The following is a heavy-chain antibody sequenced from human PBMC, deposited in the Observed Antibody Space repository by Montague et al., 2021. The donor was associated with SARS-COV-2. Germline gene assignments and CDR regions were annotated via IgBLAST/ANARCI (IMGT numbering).Heavy chain of an antibody. J-gene: IGHJ6*03. D-gene: IGHD2-2*01. Sequence: SETLSLTCAVYGGSFSGYYWSWIRQPPGKGLEWIGEINHSGGTNYNPSLKSRVTISVDTSKNQFSLKLSSVTAADTAVYYCARGDIVVVPAALGIALYYYYMDVWGKGTTVTVSS. V-gene: IGHV4-34*01. CDR3: ARGDIVVVPAALGIALYYYYMDV. CDR2: INHSGGT. CDR1: GGSFSGYY.